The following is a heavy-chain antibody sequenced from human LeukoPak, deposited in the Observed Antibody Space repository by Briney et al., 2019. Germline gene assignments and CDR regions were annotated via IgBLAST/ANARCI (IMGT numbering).Heavy chain of an antibody. D-gene: IGHD6-19*01. V-gene: IGHV3-9*01. Sequence: GGSLRLSCAASGFTFDDYAMHWVRQAPGKGLEWVSGISWNSGSIGYADSVKGRFTISRDNAKNSLYLQMNSLRAEDTALYYCAKDNGAVAGDQFDYRGQGTLVTVSS. CDR3: AKDNGAVAGDQFDY. CDR1: GFTFDDYA. CDR2: ISWNSGSI. J-gene: IGHJ4*02.